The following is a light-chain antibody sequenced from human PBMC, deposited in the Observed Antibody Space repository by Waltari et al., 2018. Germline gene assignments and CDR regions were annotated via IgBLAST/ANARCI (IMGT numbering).Light chain of an antibody. J-gene: IGKJ4*01. V-gene: IGKV4-1*01. CDR2: WAS. CDR3: QQYYSTPPT. Sequence: DIVMTQSPDSLAVSLGERATINCTSRQSVLHSSNNRNYLAWYQQKPGQPPKLLISWASTRESGVPDRFSDSGSATDFTLTISSLQAEDVAVYYCQQYYSTPPTFGGGTKVEIK. CDR1: QSVLHSSNNRNY.